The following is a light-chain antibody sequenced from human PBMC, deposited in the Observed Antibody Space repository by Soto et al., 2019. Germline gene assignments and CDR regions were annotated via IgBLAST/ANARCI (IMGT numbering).Light chain of an antibody. CDR3: QSYDSSLSYV. Sequence: QSVLTQPPSVSGAPGQGVTISCTGSSSNIGARSDVHWYQQLPGTAPKLLIYDNTNRPSGVPDRFSGSKSGTSASLAITGLQAEDEADYYCQSYDSSLSYVFGTGTKLTVL. J-gene: IGLJ1*01. CDR2: DNT. V-gene: IGLV1-40*01. CDR1: SSNIGARSD.